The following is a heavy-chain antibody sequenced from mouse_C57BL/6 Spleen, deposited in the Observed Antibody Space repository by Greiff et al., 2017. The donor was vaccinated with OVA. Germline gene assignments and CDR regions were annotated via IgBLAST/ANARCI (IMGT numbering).Heavy chain of an antibody. Sequence: EVHLVESGGDLVKPGGFLKLSCAASGFTFSSHGMSWVRKTPDKRLEWVATISSGGSYTYYPDSVKGRFTISRDNAKNTLYLQMSRLKSEDTAMYYCARHGDSSFAYWGQGTLVTVSA. CDR2: ISSGGSYT. CDR3: ARHGDSSFAY. J-gene: IGHJ3*01. V-gene: IGHV5-6*01. CDR1: GFTFSSHG.